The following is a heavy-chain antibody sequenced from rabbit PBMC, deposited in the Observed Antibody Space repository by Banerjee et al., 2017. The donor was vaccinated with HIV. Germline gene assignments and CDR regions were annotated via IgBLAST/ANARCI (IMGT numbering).Heavy chain of an antibody. D-gene: IGHD4-1*01. V-gene: IGHV1S40*01. Sequence: QSLEESGGDLVKPGASLTLTCKASGFDFSSSYYMCWVRQAPEKGLELIACIDTSSVHTADATWAKGRFTISKTSSTTVTLQMTSLTAADTATYFCARDLDDVIGWNFGWWGPGTLVTVS. CDR3: ARDLDDVIGWNFGW. J-gene: IGHJ4*01. CDR1: GFDFSSSYY. CDR2: IDTSSVHT.